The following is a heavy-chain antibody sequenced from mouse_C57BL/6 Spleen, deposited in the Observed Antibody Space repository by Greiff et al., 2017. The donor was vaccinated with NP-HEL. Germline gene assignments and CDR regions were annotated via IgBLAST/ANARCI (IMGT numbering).Heavy chain of an antibody. CDR2: IHPNSGST. V-gene: IGHV1-64*01. Sequence: VQLQQSGAELVKPGASVKLSCKASGYTFTSYWMHWVKQRPGQGLEWIGMIHPNSGSTNYNEKFKSKATLTVDKSSSTAYMQLSSLTSEDSAVYYCARRPGDWYVEVWGTGTTVTVAS. CDR1: GYTFTSYW. CDR3: ARRPGDWYVEV. D-gene: IGHD3-1*01. J-gene: IGHJ1*03.